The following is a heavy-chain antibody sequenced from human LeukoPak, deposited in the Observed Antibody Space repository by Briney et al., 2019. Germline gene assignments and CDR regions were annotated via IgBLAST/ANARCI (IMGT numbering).Heavy chain of an antibody. CDR1: GFSFSSDE. J-gene: IGHJ6*02. CDR3: ARDRTMVRGLANYFYGMDV. V-gene: IGHV3-48*03. CDR2: ISTSGRTT. Sequence: GGSLRLSCAASGFSFSSDELNWVRQAPGKGLEWLSYISTSGRTTYYADSVKGRFIISRDNAKNSLYLQMSSLRAEDTAVYYCARDRTMVRGLANYFYGMDVWGQGTTVIVSS. D-gene: IGHD3-10*01.